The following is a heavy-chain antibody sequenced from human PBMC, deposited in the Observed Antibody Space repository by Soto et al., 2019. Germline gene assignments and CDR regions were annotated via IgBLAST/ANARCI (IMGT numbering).Heavy chain of an antibody. CDR2: IIPIFGTA. D-gene: IGHD6-19*01. CDR3: ARASSGLTWHWFDP. V-gene: IGHV1-69*13. Sequence: GASVKVSCKASGGTFSSYTISWVRQAPGQGLEWMGGIIPIFGTANYAQKFQGRVTITADESTSTAYMELSSLRSEDTAVYYCARASSGLTWHWFDPWGQGTLVTVSS. J-gene: IGHJ5*02. CDR1: GGTFSSYT.